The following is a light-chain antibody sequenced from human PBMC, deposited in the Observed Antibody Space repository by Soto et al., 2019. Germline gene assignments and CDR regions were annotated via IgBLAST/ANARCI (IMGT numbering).Light chain of an antibody. V-gene: IGKV3-20*01. Sequence: EIVLTQSPGTLSLSPGERATLSCRASQSLSSSYLAWYQQRPGQAPRLLIYGASIRATGIPERFSGSGSATDFTLTISRLEPEDFAVYHCQQYGNSPPTFGGGTKVEI. CDR1: QSLSSSY. J-gene: IGKJ4*01. CDR2: GAS. CDR3: QQYGNSPPT.